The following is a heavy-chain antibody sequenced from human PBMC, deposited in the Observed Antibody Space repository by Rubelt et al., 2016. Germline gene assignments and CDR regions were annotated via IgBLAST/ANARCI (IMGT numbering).Heavy chain of an antibody. Sequence: EVQLVQSGAEVKKPGESLRISCKGSGYSFTSYWISWVRQMPGKGLEWMGRIDPSDSYTNYSPPFQGNVTISADKSISTAYLQWSSLKASDTAMYYCAIYDFWSGYYLDYWGRGTLVTVSS. CDR1: GYSFTSYW. J-gene: IGHJ4*02. D-gene: IGHD3-3*01. CDR2: IDPSDSYT. CDR3: AIYDFWSGYYLDY. V-gene: IGHV5-10-1*03.